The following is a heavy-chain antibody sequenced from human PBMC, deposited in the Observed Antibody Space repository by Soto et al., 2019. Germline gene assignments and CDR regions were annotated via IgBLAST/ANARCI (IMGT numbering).Heavy chain of an antibody. Sequence: QVQLQESGPGLVKPSQTLSLTCTVSVGSISSGDYYWSWIRQPPGKGREWIGYIYDSGSNYYNPAFKTRVTLSVDTSRNQSSMKLSLVTDADTAVYYGARYSITSFGVVPNDAVDIWGQGTMVTVSS. D-gene: IGHD3-3*01. CDR1: VGSISSGDYY. J-gene: IGHJ3*02. CDR2: IYDSGSN. V-gene: IGHV4-30-4*01. CDR3: ARYSITSFGVVPNDAVDI.